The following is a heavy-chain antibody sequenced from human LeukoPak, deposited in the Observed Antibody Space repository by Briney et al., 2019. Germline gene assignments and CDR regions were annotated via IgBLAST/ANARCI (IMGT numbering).Heavy chain of an antibody. J-gene: IGHJ4*02. Sequence: GGTLRLSCAASGFTFSSYGMSWVRQAPGKGLEWVSAISGSGGSTYYADSVKGRFTISRDNSKNTLCLQMNSLRAEDTAVYYCASRNSKWLVNYFDYWGQGTLVTVSS. CDR3: ASRNSKWLVNYFDY. CDR2: ISGSGGST. D-gene: IGHD6-19*01. CDR1: GFTFSSYG. V-gene: IGHV3-23*01.